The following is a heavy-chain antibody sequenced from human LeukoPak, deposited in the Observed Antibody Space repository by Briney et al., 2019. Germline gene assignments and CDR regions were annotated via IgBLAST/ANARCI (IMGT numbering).Heavy chain of an antibody. J-gene: IGHJ6*03. CDR2: IYTSGST. CDR1: GGSISSYY. CDR3: ARAVAARSLIPYYYYYYMDV. V-gene: IGHV4-4*07. Sequence: SETLSLTCNVSGGSISSYYWRWIRQPAGKGLEWIGRIYTSGSTNYNPSLKSRVTMSVDTSKNQFSLKLSSVTAADTAVYYCARAVAARSLIPYYYYYYMDVWGKGTTVTVSS. D-gene: IGHD6-6*01.